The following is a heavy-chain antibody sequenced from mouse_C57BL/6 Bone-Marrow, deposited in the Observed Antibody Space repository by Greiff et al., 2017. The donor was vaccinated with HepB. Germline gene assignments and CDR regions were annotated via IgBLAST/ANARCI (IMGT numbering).Heavy chain of an antibody. Sequence: EVKLVESGGDLVKPGGSLKLSCAASGFTFSSYGMSWVRQTPDKRLEWVATISSGGSYTYYPDSVKGRFTISRDNAKNTLYLQMSSLKSEDTAMYYCARQKPYYYGSSCPRYFDVWGTGTTVTVSS. CDR3: ARQKPYYYGSSCPRYFDV. D-gene: IGHD1-1*01. J-gene: IGHJ1*03. CDR2: ISSGGSYT. CDR1: GFTFSSYG. V-gene: IGHV5-6*01.